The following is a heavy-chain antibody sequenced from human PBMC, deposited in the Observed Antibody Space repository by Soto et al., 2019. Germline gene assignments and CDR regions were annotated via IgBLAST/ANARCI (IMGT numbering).Heavy chain of an antibody. CDR1: GGSISSYY. Sequence: SETLSLTCTVSGGSISSYYWSWIRQPPGKGLEWIGYIYYSGSTNYNPSLKSRVTISVDTSKNQFSLKLSSVTAADTAVYYCARHRYAENWFDPWGQGTLVTVSS. CDR3: ARHRYAENWFDP. CDR2: IYYSGST. V-gene: IGHV4-59*08. D-gene: IGHD2-2*01. J-gene: IGHJ5*02.